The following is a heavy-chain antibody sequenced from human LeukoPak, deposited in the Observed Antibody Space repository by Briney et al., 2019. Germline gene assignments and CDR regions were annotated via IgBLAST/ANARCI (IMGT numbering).Heavy chain of an antibody. V-gene: IGHV3-33*08. CDR3: ARDLGMVRGAYDY. Sequence: GGSLRLSCAASGFTFSNYWMKWVRQAPGKGLEWVAVIWYDGSNKYYADPVKGRFTISRDNSKNTLYLQMNSLRAEDTAVYYCARDLGMVRGAYDYWGQGTLVTVSS. D-gene: IGHD3-10*01. CDR1: GFTFSNYW. CDR2: IWYDGSNK. J-gene: IGHJ4*02.